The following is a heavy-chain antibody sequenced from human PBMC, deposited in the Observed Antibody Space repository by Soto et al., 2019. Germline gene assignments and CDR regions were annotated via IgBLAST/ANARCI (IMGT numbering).Heavy chain of an antibody. V-gene: IGHV1-8*01. CDR2: MNPNSGNT. D-gene: IGHD3-22*01. CDR1: GYTFTSYD. CDR3: AWAKCNYYDSSGTPVAAFDI. J-gene: IGHJ3*02. Sequence: ASVKVSCKASGYTFTSYDINWVRQATGQGLEWMGWMNPNSGNTGYAQKFQGRVTMTRNTSISTAYMELSSLRSEDTAVYYCAWAKCNYYDSSGTPVAAFDIWGQGPMVTVSS.